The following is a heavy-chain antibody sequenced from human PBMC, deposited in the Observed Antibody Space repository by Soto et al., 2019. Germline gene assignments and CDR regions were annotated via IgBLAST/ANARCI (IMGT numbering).Heavy chain of an antibody. V-gene: IGHV3-30*03. D-gene: IGHD3-10*01. CDR3: ATPVWFGDVYYYYGMDV. CDR1: GFTFSSYG. CDR2: ISYDGSNK. Sequence: VQLVESGGGVVQPGRSLRLSCAASGFTFSSYGMHWVRQAPGKGLEWVAVISYDGSNKYHADSVKGRFTISRDNSKNTLYLQMNSLRTEDTAVYYCATPVWFGDVYYYYGMDVWGQGTTVTVSS. J-gene: IGHJ6*02.